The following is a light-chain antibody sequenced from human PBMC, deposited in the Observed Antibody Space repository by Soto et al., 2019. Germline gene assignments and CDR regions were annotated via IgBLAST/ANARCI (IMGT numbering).Light chain of an antibody. Sequence: FVLTQPPSASGSPGQSVTISCTGTNSDVGGYNYVSWYQQYPGKAPKLIIYEVNERPSGVPDRFSGSKSGNTASLTVSGLQTADEADYYCSSYAGSNWYVFGTGTKVTVL. CDR3: SSYAGSNWYV. CDR2: EVN. CDR1: NSDVGGYNY. J-gene: IGLJ1*01. V-gene: IGLV2-8*01.